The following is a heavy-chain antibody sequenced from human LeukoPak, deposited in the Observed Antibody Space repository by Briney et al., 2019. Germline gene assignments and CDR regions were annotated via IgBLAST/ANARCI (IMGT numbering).Heavy chain of an antibody. CDR1: GFTFSSYA. Sequence: GGSLRLSCAASGFTFSSYAMHWVRQAPGKGLEYVSAISSNGGSTYYANSVKGRFTISRDNSKNTLYLQMGSLRAEDMAVYYCARESIVGATFDYWGQGTLVTVSS. V-gene: IGHV3-64*01. CDR3: ARESIVGATFDY. J-gene: IGHJ4*02. D-gene: IGHD1-26*01. CDR2: ISSNGGST.